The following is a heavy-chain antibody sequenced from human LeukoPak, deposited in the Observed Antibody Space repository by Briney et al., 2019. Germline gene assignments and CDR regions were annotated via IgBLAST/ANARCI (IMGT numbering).Heavy chain of an antibody. J-gene: IGHJ6*02. V-gene: IGHV3-66*01. CDR3: ARDRYGGPWGYYYGMDV. CDR2: IYSGGST. Sequence: GGSLRLSCAASGFTVSSNYMSWVRQAPGKGLEWVSVIYSGGSTYYADSVKGRFTISRDNSKNTPYLQMNSLRAEDTAVYYCARDRYGGPWGYYYGMDVWGQGTTVTVSS. D-gene: IGHD4-23*01. CDR1: GFTVSSNY.